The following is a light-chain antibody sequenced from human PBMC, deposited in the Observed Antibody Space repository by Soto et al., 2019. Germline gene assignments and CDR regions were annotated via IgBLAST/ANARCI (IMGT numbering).Light chain of an antibody. CDR3: CSSAGSRILAWV. V-gene: IGLV2-23*01. CDR2: EGT. Sequence: QSALTQPASVSGSPGQSINISCTGTSSEVGGYDRVSWYQQHPGKAPKLLIYEGTKRPSAISKRLSGSKSGNTASLTISGLQAEDEADYYCCSSAGSRILAWVFGGGTKVTVL. CDR1: SSEVGGYDR. J-gene: IGLJ3*02.